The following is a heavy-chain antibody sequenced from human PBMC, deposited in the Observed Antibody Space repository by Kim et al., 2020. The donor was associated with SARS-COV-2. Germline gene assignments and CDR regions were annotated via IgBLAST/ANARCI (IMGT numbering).Heavy chain of an antibody. D-gene: IGHD2-2*01. J-gene: IGHJ6*02. CDR2: ISTSGSTI. CDR1: GFTFSTYE. CDR3: ARSLYCSSASCFFGMDV. Sequence: GGSLRLSCAASGFTFSTYEINWVRQAPGKGLEWISYISTSGSTIYYADSVKGRFTISRDNAKSSRSLQMNGLRAEDTAVYYCARSLYCSSASCFFGMDVWGQGTTVTVSS. V-gene: IGHV3-48*03.